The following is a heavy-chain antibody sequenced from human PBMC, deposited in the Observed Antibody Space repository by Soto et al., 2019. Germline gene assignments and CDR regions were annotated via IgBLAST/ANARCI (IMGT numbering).Heavy chain of an antibody. V-gene: IGHV4-39*01. J-gene: IGHJ6*02. CDR1: GGSISSSNYY. CDR2: IYYSGNT. Sequence: QLQLQESGPGLMKPSETLSLTCTVSGGSISSSNYYWGWIRQPPGKGLEWIGSIYYSGNTYYNPSLKSRVTMSVDTSTNQFSLKLSSVTAADTAVYYCARLGGYCSTTGCYGYYAMDVWGQGTTVTVSS. D-gene: IGHD2-2*01. CDR3: ARLGGYCSTTGCYGYYAMDV.